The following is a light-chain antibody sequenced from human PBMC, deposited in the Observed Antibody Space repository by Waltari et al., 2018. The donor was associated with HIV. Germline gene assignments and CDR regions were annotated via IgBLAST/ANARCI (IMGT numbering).Light chain of an antibody. CDR1: RCNIRAGND. CDR2: GNT. CDR3: QSYDRSLSGGV. V-gene: IGLV1-40*01. J-gene: IGLJ7*01. Sequence: QSVLTQPPSVSGAPGQTVTITCSRRRCNIRAGNDIPPYQHRPGRAPKLLIYGNTNRPSGVPDRFSGSQSGTSASLVITGLQAEDEADYYCQSYDRSLSGGVFGGGTRLTVL.